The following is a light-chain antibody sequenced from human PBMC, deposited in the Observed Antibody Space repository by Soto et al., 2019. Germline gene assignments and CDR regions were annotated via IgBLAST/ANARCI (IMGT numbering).Light chain of an antibody. J-gene: IGKJ1*01. V-gene: IGKV1-8*01. CDR2: AAS. Sequence: IRMIQSPSSLSASTGDRVTITCRASQGISSYLAWYQQKPGKAPKLLIYAASTLQSGVPSRFSGSGSGTDFTLTISCLQSEDFATYYCQQYYSYPSWTFGQGTKVDI. CDR1: QGISSY. CDR3: QQYYSYPSWT.